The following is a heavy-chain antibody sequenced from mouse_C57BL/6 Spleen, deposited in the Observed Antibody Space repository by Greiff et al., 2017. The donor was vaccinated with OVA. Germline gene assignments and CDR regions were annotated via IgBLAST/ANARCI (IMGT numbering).Heavy chain of an antibody. CDR1: GYTFTSYW. Sequence: VQLQQPGAELVKPGASVKLSCKASGYTFTSYWMHWVKQRPGQGLEWIGMIHPNSGSTNYNEKFKSKATLTVDKSSSTAYMQLSSLTSEDSAVYYCARSGHSNYAMDYWGQGTSVTVSS. CDR3: ARSGHSNYAMDY. V-gene: IGHV1-64*01. D-gene: IGHD2-5*01. CDR2: IHPNSGST. J-gene: IGHJ4*01.